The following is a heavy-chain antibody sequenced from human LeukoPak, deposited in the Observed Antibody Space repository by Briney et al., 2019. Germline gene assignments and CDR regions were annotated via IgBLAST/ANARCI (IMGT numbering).Heavy chain of an antibody. CDR2: ISSSGSTI. V-gene: IGHV3-11*01. D-gene: IGHD2-2*01. Sequence: GGSLRLSCAASGFTFSDYYMSWIRQAPGKGLEWVSYISSSGSTIYYADSVKGRFTISRDNAKNSLFLQMNSLRAEDTAVYYCARVIRNKRRLGYCSSTSCYGNDAFDIWGQGTMVTVSS. CDR3: ARVIRNKRRLGYCSSTSCYGNDAFDI. J-gene: IGHJ3*02. CDR1: GFTFSDYY.